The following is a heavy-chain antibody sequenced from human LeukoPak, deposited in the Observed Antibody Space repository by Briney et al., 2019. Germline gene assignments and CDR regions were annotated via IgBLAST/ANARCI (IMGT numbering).Heavy chain of an antibody. D-gene: IGHD6-6*01. CDR1: GGSFSTYG. CDR3: ARGSRNKSIDY. Sequence: ASVKVSCKASGGSFSTYGITWVRQAPGQGLEWMGRINPNSGGTNYAQKFQGRVTMTRDTSISAAYMELSRLRSDDTAVYYCARGSRNKSIDYWGQGTLVTVSS. V-gene: IGHV1-2*06. CDR2: INPNSGGT. J-gene: IGHJ4*02.